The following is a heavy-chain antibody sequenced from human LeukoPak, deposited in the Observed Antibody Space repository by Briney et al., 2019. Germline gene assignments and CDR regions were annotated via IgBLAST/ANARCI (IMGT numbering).Heavy chain of an antibody. CDR1: GFIFSNYA. CDR2: ISSSSSYI. J-gene: IGHJ6*02. D-gene: IGHD3-10*01. CDR3: ARFLNTPGARYYFTSGDYYGMDV. Sequence: PGGSLRLSCAASGFIFSNYAMSWVRQAPGKGLEWVSFISSSSSYIYYADSVKGRFTISRDNAKNSLYLQMNSLRAEDTAVYYCARFLNTPGARYYFTSGDYYGMDVWGQGTTVTVSS. V-gene: IGHV3-21*01.